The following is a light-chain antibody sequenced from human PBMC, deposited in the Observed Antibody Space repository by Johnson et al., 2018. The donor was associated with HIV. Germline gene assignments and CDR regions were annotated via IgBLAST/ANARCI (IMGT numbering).Light chain of an antibody. V-gene: IGLV1-51*01. CDR3: GTGDSSLRVGF. CDR2: DNN. Sequence: QPVLTQPPSMSAAPGQRVTISCSGSSSNIGNNYVSWYQQLPGTAPKLLIYDNNKRPSGIPDRFSGSKSGTSATLGITGLQTGDEADYYCGTGDSSLRVGFFGTGTKVTVL. CDR1: SSNIGNNY. J-gene: IGLJ1*01.